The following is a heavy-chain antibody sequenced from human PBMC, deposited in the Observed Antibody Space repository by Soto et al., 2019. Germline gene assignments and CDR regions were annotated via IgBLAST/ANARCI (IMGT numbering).Heavy chain of an antibody. V-gene: IGHV4-59*08. CDR2: IYYRGSA. D-gene: IGHD3-9*01. Sequence: PLETLSLTCTVSGGSISSYYWSWFRQPPGKGLEWVGNIYYRGSANYNPSLKSRVTISLDKSKNQFSLKLNSVTAADSAVYFCARLEGLATISYYFDFWGPGALVTVSS. CDR3: ARLEGLATISYYFDF. CDR1: GGSISSYY. J-gene: IGHJ4*02.